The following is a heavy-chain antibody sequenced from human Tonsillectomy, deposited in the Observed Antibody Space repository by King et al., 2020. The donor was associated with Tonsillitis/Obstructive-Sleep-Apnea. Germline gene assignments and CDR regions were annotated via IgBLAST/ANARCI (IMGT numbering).Heavy chain of an antibody. V-gene: IGHV3-53*01. CDR3: ARVGGYYYYTMDV. CDR2: IYSGGST. CDR1: GFTVIKNY. D-gene: IGHD3-16*01. J-gene: IGHJ6*02. Sequence: VQLVESGGGLIQPGGSLRLSCAASGFTVIKNYMSWVRQAPGKGLEWVSVIYSGGSTYYADSVKGRFTISRDNSKNTLYLQMNSLRAEDTAVYYCARVGGYYYYTMDVWGQGTTVTVSS.